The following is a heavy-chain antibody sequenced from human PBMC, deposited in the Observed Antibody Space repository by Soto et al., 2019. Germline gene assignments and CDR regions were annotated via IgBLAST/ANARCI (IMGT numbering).Heavy chain of an antibody. Sequence: GGSLRLSCAASGFTFSNAWMNWVRQAPGKGLEWVGRIKSKTDGGTTDYAAPVKGRFTISRDDSKNTLYLQMNSLKTEDTAVYYCTSPYTGTLWEPEQFDYWGQGTLVTVSS. D-gene: IGHD4-17*01. J-gene: IGHJ4*02. CDR3: TSPYTGTLWEPEQFDY. V-gene: IGHV3-15*07. CDR1: GFTFSNAW. CDR2: IKSKTDGGTT.